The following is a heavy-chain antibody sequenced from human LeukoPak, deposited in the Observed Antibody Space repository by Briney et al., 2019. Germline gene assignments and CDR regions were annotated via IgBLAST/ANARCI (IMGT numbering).Heavy chain of an antibody. CDR2: IYYSGST. J-gene: IGHJ5*02. D-gene: IGHD2-15*01. CDR3: ARGSGGSWWNWFDP. Sequence: PSETLSLTCTVSGGSISSYYWSWIRQPPGKGLEWIGYIYYSGSTNYNPSLKSRVTISADTSKNQFSLKLSSVTAADTAVYYCARGSGGSWWNWFDPWGQGTLVTVSS. V-gene: IGHV4-59*01. CDR1: GGSISSYY.